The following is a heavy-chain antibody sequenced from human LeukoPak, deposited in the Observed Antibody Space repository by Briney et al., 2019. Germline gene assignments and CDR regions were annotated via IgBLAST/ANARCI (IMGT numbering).Heavy chain of an antibody. V-gene: IGHV3-30*02. Sequence: PGGSLRLSCATSGFTFSSYGMNWVRQAPGKGLEWLPSIQSYNNDTYYSDSVRGRFTISRDISKNTLYLQMNSLRVGDTAVYYCAKSKEDCCGSFDPWGPGTLVTVSS. CDR3: AKSKEDCCGSFDP. CDR1: GFTFSSYG. CDR2: IQSYNNDT. D-gene: IGHD2-15*01. J-gene: IGHJ5*02.